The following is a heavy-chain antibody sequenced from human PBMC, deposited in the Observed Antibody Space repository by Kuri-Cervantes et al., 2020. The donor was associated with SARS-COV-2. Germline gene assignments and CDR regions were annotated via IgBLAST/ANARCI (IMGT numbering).Heavy chain of an antibody. D-gene: IGHD3-3*01. J-gene: IGHJ6*03. Sequence: LRLSCTVSGGSISSGDYYWSWIRQPPGKGLEWIGYIYYSGSTYYNPSLKSRVTISVDTSKNQFSLKLSSVTAADTAVYYCARWCGRTYYDLAYYYMDVRGKGTTVTVSS. CDR3: ARWCGRTYYDLAYYYMDV. CDR1: GGSISSGDYY. V-gene: IGHV4-30-4*08. CDR2: IYYSGST.